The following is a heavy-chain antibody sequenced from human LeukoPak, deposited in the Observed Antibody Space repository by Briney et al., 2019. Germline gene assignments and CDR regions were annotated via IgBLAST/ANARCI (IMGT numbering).Heavy chain of an antibody. Sequence: GGSLRLSCAASGFTFSSYSMNWVRQAPGKGLEWASYISSSSSTIYYADSVKGRFTISRDNAKNSLYLQMNSLRAEDTAVYYCARDLWSIAAAGNDYWGQGTLVTVSS. V-gene: IGHV3-48*04. CDR3: ARDLWSIAAAGNDY. CDR1: GFTFSSYS. J-gene: IGHJ4*02. D-gene: IGHD6-13*01. CDR2: ISSSSSTI.